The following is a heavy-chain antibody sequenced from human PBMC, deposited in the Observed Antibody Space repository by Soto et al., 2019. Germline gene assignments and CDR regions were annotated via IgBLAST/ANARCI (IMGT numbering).Heavy chain of an antibody. D-gene: IGHD1-26*01. Sequence: PGGSLRLSCAASGFSFSTYSMNWVRQAPGKGLEWVSYISTRSNSIYYADSVKGRFTVSRDNAKSSLFLQMNRLRDEDTAVYFCARAKYGGAYYPFDNWGQGSLVTVSS. J-gene: IGHJ4*02. CDR1: GFSFSTYS. V-gene: IGHV3-48*02. CDR2: ISTRSNSI. CDR3: ARAKYGGAYYPFDN.